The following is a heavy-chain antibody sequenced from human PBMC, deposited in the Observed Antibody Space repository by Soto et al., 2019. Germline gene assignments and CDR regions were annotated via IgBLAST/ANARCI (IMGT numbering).Heavy chain of an antibody. J-gene: IGHJ4*02. D-gene: IGHD2-21*02. CDR2: VSGSGDST. Sequence: EVQLLKSGGGLAQPGGSLRLSCAASAFTFSSYAMSWVRQAPGKGLEWVSAVSGSGDSTYYADSVKGRFTISRDNSKNTLYLQMNSLRAEDTAVYYCAKGRASDCPGCTQDYWGQGTLVTVSS. CDR3: AKGRASDCPGCTQDY. V-gene: IGHV3-23*01. CDR1: AFTFSSYA.